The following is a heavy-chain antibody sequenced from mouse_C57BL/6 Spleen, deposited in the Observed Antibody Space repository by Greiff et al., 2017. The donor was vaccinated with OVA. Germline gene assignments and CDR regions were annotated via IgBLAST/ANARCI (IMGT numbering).Heavy chain of an antibody. J-gene: IGHJ2*01. Sequence: VKLQESGAELVKPGASVKISCKASGYAFSSYWMNWVKQRPGKGLEWIGQIYPGDGDTNYNGKFKGKATLTADKSSSTAYMQLSSLTSEDSAVYFCAREEDYYGSSFTFDYWGQGTTLTVSS. CDR1: GYAFSSYW. CDR2: IYPGDGDT. V-gene: IGHV1-80*01. CDR3: AREEDYYGSSFTFDY. D-gene: IGHD1-1*01.